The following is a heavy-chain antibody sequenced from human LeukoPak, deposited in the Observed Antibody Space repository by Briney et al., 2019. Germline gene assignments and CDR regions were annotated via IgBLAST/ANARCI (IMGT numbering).Heavy chain of an antibody. CDR1: GYTFTSYD. CDR2: MNPNSGNT. Sequence: GASVKVSCKASGYTFTSYDINWVRQATGQGLEWMGWMNPNSGNTGYAQKFQGRVTMTRNTSISTAYMELSSLRSEDTAVHYCASSYSSGWYGYWFDPWGQGTLVTVSS. J-gene: IGHJ5*02. V-gene: IGHV1-8*01. D-gene: IGHD6-19*01. CDR3: ASSYSSGWYGYWFDP.